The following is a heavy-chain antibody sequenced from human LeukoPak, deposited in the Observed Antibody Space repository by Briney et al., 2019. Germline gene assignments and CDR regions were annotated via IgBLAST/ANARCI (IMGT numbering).Heavy chain of an antibody. CDR2: IYYSGST. Sequence: SETLSLTCTVSGGSISSYYWSWIRQPPGKGLEWIGYIYYSGSTNYNPSLKSRVTISVYTSKNQFSLKLSSVTAADTAVYYCARWTGLNYYDSSGYSEYWGQGTLVTVSS. V-gene: IGHV4-59*12. CDR1: GGSISSYY. CDR3: ARWTGLNYYDSSGYSEY. D-gene: IGHD3-22*01. J-gene: IGHJ4*02.